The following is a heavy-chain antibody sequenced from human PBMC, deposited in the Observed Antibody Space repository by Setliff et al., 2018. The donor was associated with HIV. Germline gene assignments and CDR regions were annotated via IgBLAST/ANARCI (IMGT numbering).Heavy chain of an antibody. V-gene: IGHV1-18*01. CDR3: ARDLIYYGSGSPSY. J-gene: IGHJ4*02. Sequence: GASVKVSCKASGYTFTTYGISWVRQAPGHGLEWMGWISPNFGHTKYAQKLQGRVTMTTDTSTSTAYMELRSLRSDDTAVYYCARDLIYYGSGSPSYWGQGTLVTVSS. D-gene: IGHD3-10*01. CDR2: ISPNFGHT. CDR1: GYTFTTYG.